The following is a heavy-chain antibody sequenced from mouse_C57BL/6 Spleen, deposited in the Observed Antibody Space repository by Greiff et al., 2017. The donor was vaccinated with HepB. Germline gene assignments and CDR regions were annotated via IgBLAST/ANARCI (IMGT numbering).Heavy chain of an antibody. CDR1: GYAFSSSW. CDR3: ARRHTVVPSYYFDY. Sequence: VQLQESGPELVKPGASVKISCKASGYAFSSSWMNWVKQRPGKGLEWIGRIYPGDGDTNYNGKFKGKATLTADKSSSTAYMQLSSLTSEDSAVYCCARRHTVVPSYYFDYWGQGTTLTVSS. V-gene: IGHV1-82*01. J-gene: IGHJ2*01. CDR2: IYPGDGDT. D-gene: IGHD1-1*01.